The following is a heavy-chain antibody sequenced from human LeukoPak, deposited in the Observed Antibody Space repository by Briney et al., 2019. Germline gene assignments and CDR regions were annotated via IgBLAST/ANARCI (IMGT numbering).Heavy chain of an antibody. CDR1: GFTFTGYA. J-gene: IGHJ4*02. D-gene: IGHD5-24*01. Sequence: PGGSLRLSCAASGFTFTGYAMNWVRQAPGKGLEWVSGISGSASTTDYADSVKGRFTISRDNSKNTLYLQMNSLRAEDTAVYYCAKDGRATIWGTFDYWGQGTLVTVSS. V-gene: IGHV3-23*01. CDR3: AKDGRATIWGTFDY. CDR2: ISGSASTT.